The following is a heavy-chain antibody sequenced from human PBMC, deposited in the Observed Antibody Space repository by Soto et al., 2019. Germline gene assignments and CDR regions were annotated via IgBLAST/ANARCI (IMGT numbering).Heavy chain of an antibody. CDR3: ARPGRSRAFDI. Sequence: GGSLRLSCAASGFTFSSFWMTWVRQAPGKGLEWVASISHDGSEKHYVDSVKGRLTISRDNGMNSLYLQMNSLRAEDTAVYYRARPGRSRAFDISGQGTMVTVSS. J-gene: IGHJ3*02. CDR1: GFTFSSFW. V-gene: IGHV3-7*01. CDR2: ISHDGSEK.